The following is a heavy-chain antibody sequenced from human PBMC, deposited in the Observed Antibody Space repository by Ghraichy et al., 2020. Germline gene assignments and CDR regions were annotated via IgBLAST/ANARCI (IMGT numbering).Heavy chain of an antibody. J-gene: IGHJ6*02. V-gene: IGHV3-48*03. CDR2: ISISGSTI. CDR3: GRFTHYYGMDV. Sequence: GESLRLSCVASGFTFSNFDMKWVRQAPGRGLEWVSYISISGSTIYYADSVKGRFTISRDNAKNSLYLQINSLRAEDTAVYYCGRFTHYYGMDVWGQGTTVTVSS. CDR1: GFTFSNFD.